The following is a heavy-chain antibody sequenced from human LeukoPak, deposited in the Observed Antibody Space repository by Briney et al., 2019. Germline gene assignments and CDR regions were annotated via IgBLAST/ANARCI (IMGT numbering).Heavy chain of an antibody. CDR3: AKGYSGYDPHRGYYYYYMDV. CDR1: GFTFSSYA. J-gene: IGHJ6*03. CDR2: ISGSGGST. V-gene: IGHV3-23*01. Sequence: GGSLRLSCAASGFTFSSYAMSWVRQAPGKGLDWVSAISGSGGSTSYADSVKGRFTISRDNSKNTLYLQMNSLRAEDTAVYFRAKGYSGYDPHRGYYYYYMDVWGKGTTVTVSS. D-gene: IGHD5-12*01.